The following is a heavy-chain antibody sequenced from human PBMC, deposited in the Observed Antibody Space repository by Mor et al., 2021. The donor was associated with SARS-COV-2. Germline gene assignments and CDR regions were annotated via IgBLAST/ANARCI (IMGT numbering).Heavy chain of an antibody. D-gene: IGHD3-22*01. CDR3: TTVEGSDYYDSSGYYYVVDY. Sequence: KGLEWVGRIKSKTDGGTTDYAAPVKGRFTISRDDSKNTLYLQMNSLKTEDTAVYYCTTVEGSDYYDSSGYYYVVDYWGQ. J-gene: IGHJ4*02. V-gene: IGHV3-15*07. CDR2: IKSKTDGGTT.